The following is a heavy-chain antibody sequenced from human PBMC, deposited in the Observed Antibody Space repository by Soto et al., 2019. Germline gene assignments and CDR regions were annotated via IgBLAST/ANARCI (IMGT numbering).Heavy chain of an antibody. V-gene: IGHV4-30-4*01. D-gene: IGHD4-17*01. J-gene: IGHJ4*02. CDR2: IYYSGST. CDR3: AREGYGDYVHY. Sequence: PSETLSLTCTVSGGSISSGDYYWSWIRQPPGKGLEWIGYIYYSGSTYYKTSLKSRVTISVDTSKNQFSLKLSSVTAADTAVYYCAREGYGDYVHYWGQGTLVTVSS. CDR1: GGSISSGDYY.